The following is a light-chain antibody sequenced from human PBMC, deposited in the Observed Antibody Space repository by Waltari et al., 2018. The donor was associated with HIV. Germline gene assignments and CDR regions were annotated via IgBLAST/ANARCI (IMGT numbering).Light chain of an antibody. Sequence: QSVLSQPPSASGTPGQRLTISCSAGPDPTIARDDVRWFRQAPGAAPRLLMYQTDQRPSWVTDRFSGSKSGTSASLVISGLRSEDEAHYYCAAWDDSLSGYVFGTGTKVIVL. V-gene: IGLV1-47*01. J-gene: IGLJ1*01. CDR3: AAWDDSLSGYV. CDR2: QTD. CDR1: PDPTIARDD.